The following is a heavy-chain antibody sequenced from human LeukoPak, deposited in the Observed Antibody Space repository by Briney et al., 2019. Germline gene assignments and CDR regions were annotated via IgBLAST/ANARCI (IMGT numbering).Heavy chain of an antibody. D-gene: IGHD2-2*01. CDR2: ISCDGGTT. CDR3: AAMTTAAANAFFY. J-gene: IGHJ4*02. Sequence: GGSLSRSCEVSGLNLRSFAMSRVRQPAGKGLEWVSAISCDGGTTEYADSVKGRVTISRDNSKNTGYLQMNSLRAGDTALYYCAAMTTAAANAFFYWGRGTVATVSA. CDR1: GLNLRSFA. V-gene: IGHV3-23*01.